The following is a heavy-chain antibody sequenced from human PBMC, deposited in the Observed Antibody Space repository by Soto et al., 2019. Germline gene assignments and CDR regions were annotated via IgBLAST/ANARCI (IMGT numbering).Heavy chain of an antibody. CDR1: GYRFTTYG. J-gene: IGHJ6*02. V-gene: IGHV1-18*01. Sequence: ASVKVSCKASGYRFTTYGISWVRQAHEQGLEWMGWISGYNGNTNYAQNLQGSVTMTTDTSTSTAYMELRSLRSDDTAVYYCAREGPAPYYYYGMDVWGQGSTVTVSS. CDR3: AREGPAPYYYYGMDV. CDR2: ISGYNGNT.